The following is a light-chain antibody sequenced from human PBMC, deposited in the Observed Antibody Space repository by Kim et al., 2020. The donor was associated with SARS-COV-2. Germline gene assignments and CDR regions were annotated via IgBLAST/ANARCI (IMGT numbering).Light chain of an antibody. CDR2: EVS. J-gene: IGLJ1*01. V-gene: IGLV2-8*01. CDR1: SSDVGGYNY. CDR3: SSYAGSNNV. Sequence: QSALTQPPSASGSPGQSVTISCTGTSSDVGGYNYVSWYQQYPGKAPNLMIYEVSKRPSGVPDRFSGSKSGNTASLTVSGLQAEDEADYYCSSYAGSNNVFGAGTKVTVL.